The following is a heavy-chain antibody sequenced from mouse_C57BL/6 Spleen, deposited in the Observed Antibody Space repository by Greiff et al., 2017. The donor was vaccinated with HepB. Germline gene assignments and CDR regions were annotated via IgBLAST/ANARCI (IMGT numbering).Heavy chain of an antibody. J-gene: IGHJ2*01. CDR3: ARGGYGNFLSY. CDR2: IDPSDSYT. D-gene: IGHD2-1*01. V-gene: IGHV1-50*01. Sequence: VQLQQPGAELVKPGASVKLSYKASGYTFTSYWMQWVKQRPGQGLEWIGEIDPSDSYTNYNQKFKGKATLTVDTSSSTAYMQLSSLTSEDSAVYYCARGGYGNFLSYWGQGTTLTVSS. CDR1: GYTFTSYW.